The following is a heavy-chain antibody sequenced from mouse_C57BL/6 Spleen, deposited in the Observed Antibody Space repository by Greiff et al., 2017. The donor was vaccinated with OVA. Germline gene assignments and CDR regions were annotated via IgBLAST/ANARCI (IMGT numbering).Heavy chain of an antibody. D-gene: IGHD1-1*01. V-gene: IGHV14-4*01. CDR1: GFNIKDDY. Sequence: EVKLQESGAELVRPGASVKLSCTASGFNIKDDYMHWVKQRPEQGLEWIGWIDPENGDTEYASKFQGTATITADTSSNTAYLQLSSLTSEDTAVYYCTFITTVYWGQGTTLTVSS. CDR2: IDPENGDT. J-gene: IGHJ2*01. CDR3: TFITTVY.